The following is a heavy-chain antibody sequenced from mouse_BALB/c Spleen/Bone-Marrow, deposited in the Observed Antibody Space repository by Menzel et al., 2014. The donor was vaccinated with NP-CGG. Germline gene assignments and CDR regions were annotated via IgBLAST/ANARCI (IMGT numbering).Heavy chain of an antibody. D-gene: IGHD3-2*01. CDR1: GYSFTGYT. CDR2: INPYNGGT. J-gene: IGHJ4*01. Sequence: EVQLQQSGPELVKPGASMKISCKASGYSFTGYTMNWVKPSHGKNLEWIGLINPYNGGTSYNQKFKGKATLIVDKSSSTAYMELLSLTSEDSAVYYCARGQLGLKYYAMDYWGQGTSVTVSS. CDR3: ARGQLGLKYYAMDY. V-gene: IGHV1-26*01.